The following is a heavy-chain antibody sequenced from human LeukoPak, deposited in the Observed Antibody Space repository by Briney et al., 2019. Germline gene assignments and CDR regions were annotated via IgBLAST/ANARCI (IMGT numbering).Heavy chain of an antibody. Sequence: GGSLRLSCAASGFTFSSYWMTWVRQAPGKGLEWVANIKQDGSEKYYVDSVKGRFTISRDNAKNSLYLQMNSLRAEDTAVYYCARELDYYDSSGYYSGSYFDYWGQGTLVTVSS. CDR3: ARELDYYDSSGYYSGSYFDY. CDR1: GFTFSSYW. J-gene: IGHJ4*02. D-gene: IGHD3-22*01. CDR2: IKQDGSEK. V-gene: IGHV3-7*01.